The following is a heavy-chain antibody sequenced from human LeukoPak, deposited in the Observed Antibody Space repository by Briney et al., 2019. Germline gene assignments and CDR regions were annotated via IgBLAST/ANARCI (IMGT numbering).Heavy chain of an antibody. Sequence: GGSLRLSCAASGFTFSSYEMNWVRQAPGKGLEWVSYISSSGSTIYYADSVKGRFTISRDNAKNSLYLQMSSLRAEDTAVYYCARVDTAMAFDYWGQGTLVTVSP. CDR3: ARVDTAMAFDY. CDR2: ISSSGSTI. J-gene: IGHJ4*02. V-gene: IGHV3-48*03. D-gene: IGHD5-18*01. CDR1: GFTFSSYE.